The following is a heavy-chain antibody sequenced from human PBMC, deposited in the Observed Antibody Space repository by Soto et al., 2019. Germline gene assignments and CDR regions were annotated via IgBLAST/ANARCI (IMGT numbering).Heavy chain of an antibody. Sequence: ASVKVYCKASGYPVTTYDFSWVRQATGQGLEWMGRISTYNGNTNYPQSLQGRLTMTTDTSTTTAYMELRSLRSDDTAVYYCARDPYHVLMLNAPNLYGMDVRGQGTTVTVSS. D-gene: IGHD2-8*01. J-gene: IGHJ6*02. V-gene: IGHV1-18*01. CDR1: GYPVTTYD. CDR2: ISTYNGNT. CDR3: ARDPYHVLMLNAPNLYGMDV.